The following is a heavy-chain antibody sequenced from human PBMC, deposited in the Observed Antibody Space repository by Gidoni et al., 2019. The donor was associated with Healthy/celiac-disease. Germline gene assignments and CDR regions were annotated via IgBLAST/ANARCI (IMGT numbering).Heavy chain of an antibody. D-gene: IGHD4-17*01. CDR3: ARAAGSNDYGDYFDS. Sequence: HLQLQESGPGLVKPSETLSLPCTASGGYTSSGTYYWGWILPPPGKGLGWIGNIHYRGSTYYSPSLKSRVTISVATSKNQFSLKLNSVTAADTAVYYCARAAGSNDYGDYFDSWGQGTLVTVSS. CDR1: GGYTSSGTYY. V-gene: IGHV4-39*07. CDR2: IHYRGST. J-gene: IGHJ4*02.